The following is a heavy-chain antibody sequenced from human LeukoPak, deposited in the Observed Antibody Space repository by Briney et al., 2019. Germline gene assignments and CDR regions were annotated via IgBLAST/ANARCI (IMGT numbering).Heavy chain of an antibody. CDR3: ARLGAAAVDY. CDR1: TYTFTSYY. V-gene: IGHV1-46*01. CDR2: INPSGGST. Sequence: GASVKVSCKASTYTFTSYYMHWVRQAPGQGLEWMGIINPSGGSTSYAQKFQGRVTMTRDRSTSTVYMELSSLRFEDTAVYYCARLGAAAVDYWGQGTLVTVSS. J-gene: IGHJ4*02. D-gene: IGHD6-13*01.